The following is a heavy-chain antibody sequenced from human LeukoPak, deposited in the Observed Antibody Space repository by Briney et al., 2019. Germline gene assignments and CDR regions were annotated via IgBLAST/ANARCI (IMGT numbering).Heavy chain of an antibody. J-gene: IGHJ4*02. CDR1: GFTFSSYA. CDR3: ARGGYSTSRGFDY. CDR2: ISYDGSNE. Sequence: GGSLRLSCAVSGFTFSSYAMHWVRQAPGKGLEWVAIISYDGSNEYYADSVKGRFTISRDNSKNTLSLQMNSLRAEDTAVCYCARGGYSTSRGFDYWGQGTLVTVSS. D-gene: IGHD6-6*01. V-gene: IGHV3-30*04.